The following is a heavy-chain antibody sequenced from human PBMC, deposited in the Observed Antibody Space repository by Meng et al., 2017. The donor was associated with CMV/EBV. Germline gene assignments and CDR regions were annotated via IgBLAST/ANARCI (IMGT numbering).Heavy chain of an antibody. CDR1: GFTFSSYG. D-gene: IGHD2-2*02. CDR3: AKDQMDIVVVPAAITPYYYGMDV. Sequence: GESLKISCAASGFTFSSYGMHWVRQAPGKGLEWVAFIRYDGSNKYYADSVKGRFTISRDNSKNTLYPQMNSLRAEDTAVYYCAKDQMDIVVVPAAITPYYYGMDVWGQGTTVTVSS. V-gene: IGHV3-30*02. J-gene: IGHJ6*02. CDR2: IRYDGSNK.